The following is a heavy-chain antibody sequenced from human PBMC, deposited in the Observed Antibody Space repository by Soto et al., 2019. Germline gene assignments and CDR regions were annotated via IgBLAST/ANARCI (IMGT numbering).Heavy chain of an antibody. J-gene: IGHJ6*02. D-gene: IGHD3-3*01. CDR3: AKDRVARPDFLEWVYYYYGMDV. CDR2: ITGSGVST. CDR1: GFTFSSYN. V-gene: IGHV3-23*01. Sequence: GGSLRLSCAASGFTFSSYNLNWVRQAPGQGLEWVSTITGSGVSTYYADSVKGRFTISRDNSKNTLYLQMNSLRAEDTAVYYCAKDRVARPDFLEWVYYYYGMDVWGQGTTVTVSS.